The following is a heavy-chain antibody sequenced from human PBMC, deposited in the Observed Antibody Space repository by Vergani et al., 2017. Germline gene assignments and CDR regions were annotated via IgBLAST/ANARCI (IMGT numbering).Heavy chain of an antibody. D-gene: IGHD1-1*01. Sequence: EVELVQSGPEMRKPGESLKISCKGSEYSFGNYWIGWVRQMPGKGLEWMGIIYPADSDTRYSPSFQGQVTITADKSIRTAFLQWDSRKASDTALYYCARHTTYTDSWGQGTLVTVSS. V-gene: IGHV5-51*01. J-gene: IGHJ4*02. CDR2: IYPADSDT. CDR3: ARHTTYTDS. CDR1: EYSFGNYW.